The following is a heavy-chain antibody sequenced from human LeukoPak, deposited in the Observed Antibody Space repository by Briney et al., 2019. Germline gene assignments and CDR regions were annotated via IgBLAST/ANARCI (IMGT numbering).Heavy chain of an antibody. CDR2: INPNSGGT. V-gene: IGHV1-2*06. CDR1: GYTFTGYY. D-gene: IGHD6-13*01. Sequence: ASVKVSCKASGYTFTGYYMHWVRQAPGQGLEWMGRINPNSGGTNYAQKFQGRVTMTRDTSISIAYMELSRLRSDDTAVYYCARDPVYSSSWGGNDYWGQGTLVTVSS. CDR3: ARDPVYSSSWGGNDY. J-gene: IGHJ4*02.